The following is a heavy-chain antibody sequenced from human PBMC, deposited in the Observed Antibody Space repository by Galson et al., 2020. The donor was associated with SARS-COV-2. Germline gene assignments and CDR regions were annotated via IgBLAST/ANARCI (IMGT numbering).Heavy chain of an antibody. V-gene: IGHV3-7*01. J-gene: IGHJ4*02. CDR3: ARSYSGTYRVGDY. CDR1: GFTFSSYW. Sequence: GGSLRLSCAASGFTFSSYWMSWVRQAPGKGLEWVANIKQDGSEKNYVDSVTGRFTISRDNAKNSLYLQMNSLRAEDTAVYYCARSYSGTYRVGDYWGQGPLVTVSS. D-gene: IGHD1-26*01. CDR2: IKQDGSEK.